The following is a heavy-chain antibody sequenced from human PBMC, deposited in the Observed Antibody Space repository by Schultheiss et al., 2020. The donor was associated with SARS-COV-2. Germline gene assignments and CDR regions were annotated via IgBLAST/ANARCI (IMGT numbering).Heavy chain of an antibody. J-gene: IGHJ4*02. CDR3: ARVYQLLVGTYFDY. Sequence: GESLKISCAASGFTFSSYAMSWVRQAPGKGLEWVSAISGSGGSTYYADSVKGRFTISRDNAKNSLYLQMNSLRAEDTAVYYCARVYQLLVGTYFDYWGQGTLVTVSS. CDR1: GFTFSSYA. CDR2: ISGSGGST. V-gene: IGHV3-23*01. D-gene: IGHD2-2*01.